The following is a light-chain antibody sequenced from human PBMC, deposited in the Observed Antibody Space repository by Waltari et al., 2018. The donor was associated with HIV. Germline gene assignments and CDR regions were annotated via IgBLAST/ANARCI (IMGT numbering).Light chain of an antibody. CDR3: CSYSGGSTYWV. V-gene: IGLV2-23*02. Sequence: QSALTQPASLSGSPGQSITISCTGTSRDVGHYTLVSWYQQHPGHAPKLIIYEVNKRPSGVSNRFSASKSGNTASLTIFGLQPEDGADYYCCSYSGGSTYWVFGGGTKLTVL. CDR1: SRDVGHYTL. CDR2: EVN. J-gene: IGLJ3*02.